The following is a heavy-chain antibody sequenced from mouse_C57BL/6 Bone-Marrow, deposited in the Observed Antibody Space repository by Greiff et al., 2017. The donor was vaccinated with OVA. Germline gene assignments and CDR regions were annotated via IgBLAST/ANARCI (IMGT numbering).Heavy chain of an antibody. V-gene: IGHV1-43*01. CDR1: GYSFTGYY. CDR3: AGRFAY. J-gene: IGHJ3*01. CDR2: INPSTGGT. Sequence: EVQLQQSGPELVKPGASVKISCKASGYSFTGYYMHWVKQSSEKSLEWIGEINPSTGGTSYNQKFKGKATLTVDKSSSTAYMQLKSLTSEDSAVYYCAGRFAYWGRGTLVTVSA.